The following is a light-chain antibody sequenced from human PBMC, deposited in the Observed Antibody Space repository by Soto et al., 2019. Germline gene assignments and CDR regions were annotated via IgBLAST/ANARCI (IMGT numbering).Light chain of an antibody. J-gene: IGKJ4*01. CDR1: QTVRNNY. CDR2: DAS. V-gene: IGKV3-20*01. CDR3: QQFSSYPLT. Sequence: EFVLTQSPGTLSVSPGERATLSCRASQTVRNNYLAWYQQKPGQAPRLLIYDASSRATGIPDRFSGGGSGTEFTLTISRLEPEDFAVYYCQQFSSYPLTFGGGTKVDIK.